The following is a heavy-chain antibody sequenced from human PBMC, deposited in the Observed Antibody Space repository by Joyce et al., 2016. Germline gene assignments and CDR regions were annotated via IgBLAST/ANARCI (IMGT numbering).Heavy chain of an antibody. V-gene: IGHV3-30*04. CDR2: ISYDGLNK. CDR3: ARRSGIPAGRRPGAFDM. D-gene: IGHD6-13*01. Sequence: QEQLAESGGGVVQPGTSLRLSCTASGSIFSGYAMNWVRQAPCKGVELVVIISYDGLNKFYADSVRGRFTISRDNYKNTLFLQMNSLTIEDAGVYYCARRSGIPAGRRPGAFDMWGQGTVVTVSS. CDR1: GSIFSGYA. J-gene: IGHJ3*02.